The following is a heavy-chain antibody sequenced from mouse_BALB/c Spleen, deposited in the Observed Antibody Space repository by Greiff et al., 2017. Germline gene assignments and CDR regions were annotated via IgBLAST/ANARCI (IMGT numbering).Heavy chain of an antibody. CDR1: GFSLTDYG. D-gene: IGHD1-2*01. CDR3: ARDSLLRLRAMDY. CDR2: IWGGGST. V-gene: IGHV2-6-5*01. Sequence: VQLVESGPGLVAPSQSLSITCTVSGFSLTDYGVSWIRQPPGKGLEWLGVIWGGGSTYYNSALKSRLSISKDNSKSQVFLKMISLQTDDTARYYCARDSLLRLRAMDYWGQGTSVTVSS. J-gene: IGHJ4*01.